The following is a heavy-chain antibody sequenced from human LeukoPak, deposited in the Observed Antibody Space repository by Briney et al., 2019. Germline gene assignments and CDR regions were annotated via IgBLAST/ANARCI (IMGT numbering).Heavy chain of an antibody. CDR1: GFALSSHW. Sequence: GGSLRLSYAASGFALSSHWMTWVRQAPGKGLEWVANIKQDGSKKSYVDSVKGRFTISRDNAKNSLYLQMNSLRAEDTAIYYCTRVGYIDEGIDYWGQGTLVTVSS. J-gene: IGHJ4*02. D-gene: IGHD5-24*01. CDR3: TRVGYIDEGIDY. CDR2: IKQDGSKK. V-gene: IGHV3-7*04.